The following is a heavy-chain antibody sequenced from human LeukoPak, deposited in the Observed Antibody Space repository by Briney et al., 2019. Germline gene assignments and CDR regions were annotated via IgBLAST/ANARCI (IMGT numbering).Heavy chain of an antibody. D-gene: IGHD4-17*01. CDR1: GFTFSSYG. Sequence: GRSLRLSCAASGFTFSSYGMHWVRQAPGKGLEWVAVISYDGSNKYYADSVKGRFTISRDNSKNTLYLQMNSLRAEDTAVYYCAKDPRAVTPLWGQGTLVTVSS. CDR2: ISYDGSNK. CDR3: AKDPRAVTPL. J-gene: IGHJ4*02. V-gene: IGHV3-30*18.